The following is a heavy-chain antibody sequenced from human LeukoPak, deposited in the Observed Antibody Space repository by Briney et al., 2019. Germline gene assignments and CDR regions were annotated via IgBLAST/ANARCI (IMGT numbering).Heavy chain of an antibody. J-gene: IGHJ4*02. CDR2: INHSGST. Sequence: SETLSLTCTVSGGSISSYYWSWIRQPPGKGLEWIGEINHSGSTNYNPSLKSRVTISVDTSKNQFSLKLSSVTAADTAVYYCARGGQNIVVVVAATGIDYWGQGTLVSLSS. D-gene: IGHD2-15*01. V-gene: IGHV4-34*01. CDR1: GGSISSYY. CDR3: ARGGQNIVVVVAATGIDY.